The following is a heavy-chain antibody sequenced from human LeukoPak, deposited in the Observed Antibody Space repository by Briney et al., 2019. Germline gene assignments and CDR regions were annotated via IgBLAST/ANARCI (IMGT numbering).Heavy chain of an antibody. V-gene: IGHV3-48*02. CDR3: ASDSGSSKGY. CDR2: ISSRSSTT. J-gene: IGHJ4*02. Sequence: GGSLRLSCAPSLFTFSTYSMNSVRQAPGKGLEWVSYISSRSSTTYYADSVKGRFTISRDNAKNSLYLLMNTLRDDDTAVYCGASDSGSSKGYWGQGTLVTVSS. D-gene: IGHD1-26*01. CDR1: LFTFSTYS.